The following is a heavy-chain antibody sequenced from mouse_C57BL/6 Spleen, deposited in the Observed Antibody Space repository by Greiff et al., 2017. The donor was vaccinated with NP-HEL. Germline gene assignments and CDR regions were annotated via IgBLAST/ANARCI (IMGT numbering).Heavy chain of an antibody. Sequence: VQLQQSGAELVKPGASVKISCKASGYAFSSYWMNWVKQRPGKGLEWIGQIYPGDGDTNYNGKFKGKATLTADKSSSTAYMQLSSLTSEDSAVYCCARYGTGYPYWYVDVWGTGTTVTVSS. CDR2: IYPGDGDT. CDR3: ARYGTGYPYWYVDV. D-gene: IGHD2-2*01. CDR1: GYAFSSYW. V-gene: IGHV1-80*01. J-gene: IGHJ1*03.